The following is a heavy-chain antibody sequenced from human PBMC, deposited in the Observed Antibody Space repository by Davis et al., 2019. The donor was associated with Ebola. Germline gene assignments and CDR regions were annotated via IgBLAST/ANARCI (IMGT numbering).Heavy chain of an antibody. CDR1: GFTFSSYA. V-gene: IGHV3-23*01. CDR3: AKHEIADSAGYFGDY. J-gene: IGHJ4*02. CDR2: ISGSSDTT. D-gene: IGHD3-22*01. Sequence: GGSLRLSCAASGFTFSSYAMSWVRQAPGKGLEWVSSISGSSDTTYFADPVKGRFFISRDNSKNTLYLQMNSLRAEDTATYYCAKHEIADSAGYFGDYWGQGTPVTVSS.